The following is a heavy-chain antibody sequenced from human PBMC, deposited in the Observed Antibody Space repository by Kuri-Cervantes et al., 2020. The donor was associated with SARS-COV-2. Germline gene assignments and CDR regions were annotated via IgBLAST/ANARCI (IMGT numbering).Heavy chain of an antibody. J-gene: IGHJ6*02. CDR2: IYSGGST. CDR1: GFTVNNNY. D-gene: IGHD4-11*01. Sequence: GGSLRLSCAASGFTVNNNYMSWVRQAPGKGLEWVSVIYSGGSTYYADSVKGRFTISRDNSKNTLYLQMNSLRAEDTAVYYCAREGNYGYYYYGMDVWGQGTTVTVSS. CDR3: AREGNYGYYYYGMDV. V-gene: IGHV3-53*01.